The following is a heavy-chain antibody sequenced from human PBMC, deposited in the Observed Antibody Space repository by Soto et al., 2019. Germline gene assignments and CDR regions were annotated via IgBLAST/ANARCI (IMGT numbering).Heavy chain of an antibody. J-gene: IGHJ4*02. CDR1: GFTFSSYA. CDR3: AKAGYCSGGSCYRGEMPTSHFDY. D-gene: IGHD2-15*01. CDR2: ISGSGGST. V-gene: IGHV3-23*01. Sequence: EVQLLESGGGLVQPGGSLRLSCAASGFTFSSYAMSWVRQAPGKGLEWVSAISGSGGSTYYADSVKGRFTISRDNSKNTLYLQMNSLRAEDTAVYYCAKAGYCSGGSCYRGEMPTSHFDYWGQGTLVTVSS.